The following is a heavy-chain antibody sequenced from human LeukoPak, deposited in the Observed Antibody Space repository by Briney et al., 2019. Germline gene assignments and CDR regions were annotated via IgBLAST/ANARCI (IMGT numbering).Heavy chain of an antibody. CDR3: ARDLTMIVVGDAFDI. D-gene: IGHD3-22*01. CDR1: GGSISSYY. V-gene: IGHV4-4*07. J-gene: IGHJ3*02. Sequence: SETLSLTCTVSGGSISSYYWNWIRQPAGKGLEWIGRVYTSGSTNYNPSLKSRVTMSVDTSKNQFSLKLSSATAADTAVYYCARDLTMIVVGDAFDIWGQGTMVTVSS. CDR2: VYTSGST.